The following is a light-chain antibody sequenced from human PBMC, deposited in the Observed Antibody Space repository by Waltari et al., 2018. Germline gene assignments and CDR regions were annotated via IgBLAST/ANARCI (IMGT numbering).Light chain of an antibody. Sequence: EIVLTQSPATLSLSHGERATLSCRASQSVGSYLAWYQQKPGQAPRLLIYHASNRATGIPARFSGSGSGTDFTLTISSLEPEDFAVYYCQERSFWLTFGGGTKVEIK. J-gene: IGKJ4*01. V-gene: IGKV3-11*01. CDR1: QSVGSY. CDR3: QERSFWLT. CDR2: HAS.